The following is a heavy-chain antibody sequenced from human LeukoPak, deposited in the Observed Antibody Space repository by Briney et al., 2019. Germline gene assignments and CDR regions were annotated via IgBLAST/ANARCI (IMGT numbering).Heavy chain of an antibody. D-gene: IGHD5-12*01. Sequence: SETLSLTCAVYGGSFSGYYWSWIRQPPGKGLEWIGEINHSGSTNYNPSLKSRVTISVDTSKNRFSLKLSSVTAADTAVYYCARRGYSGYDYWGQGTLVTVSS. V-gene: IGHV4-34*01. CDR1: GGSFSGYY. J-gene: IGHJ4*02. CDR3: ARRGYSGYDY. CDR2: INHSGST.